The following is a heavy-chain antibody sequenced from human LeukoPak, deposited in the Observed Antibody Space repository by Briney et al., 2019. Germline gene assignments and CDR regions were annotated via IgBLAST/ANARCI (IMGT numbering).Heavy chain of an antibody. D-gene: IGHD3-3*01. V-gene: IGHV4-4*07. CDR3: ARGKLDYDFWSGHHAFDI. CDR2: IYTSGST. J-gene: IGHJ3*02. CDR1: GGSISSYY. Sequence: SETLSLTCTVSGGSISSYYWSWIRQPAGKGLEWIGRIYTSGSTNYNPSLKSRVTISVDTSKNQFSLKLSSVTAADTAVYYCARGKLDYDFWSGHHAFDIWGQGTMVTVSS.